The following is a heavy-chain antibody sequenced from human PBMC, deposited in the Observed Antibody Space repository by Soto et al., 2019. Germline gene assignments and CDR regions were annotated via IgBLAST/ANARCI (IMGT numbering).Heavy chain of an antibody. J-gene: IGHJ5*01. CDR2: ISATGGGT. V-gene: IGHV3-23*01. CDR1: GFKFSSYA. D-gene: IGHD3-16*01. Sequence: GGSLRLSCAASGFKFSSYAMSWVRQAPGKGLEWVSLISATGGGTYYADSVKGRFTISRDNSDNTLYLQVHSLRAEDTAVYYCAKDRRAGGNSAFYFDFWGQGAQVTVS. CDR3: AKDRRAGGNSAFYFDF.